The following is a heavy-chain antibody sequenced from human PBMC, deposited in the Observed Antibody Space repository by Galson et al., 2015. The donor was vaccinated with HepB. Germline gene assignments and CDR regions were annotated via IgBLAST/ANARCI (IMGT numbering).Heavy chain of an antibody. V-gene: IGHV3-23*01. CDR1: GFTFSSYA. CDR2: ITGSGGGT. J-gene: IGHJ6*02. D-gene: IGHD4-17*01. Sequence: SLRLSCAASGFTFSSYAMSWVRQGPGKGLECVSGITGSGGGTYYADSVRGRFTISRDKSKNTLYLQMNSLRGEDTAVYYCAKATTVNPYHGMDVWGRGTTVTVSS. CDR3: AKATTVNPYHGMDV.